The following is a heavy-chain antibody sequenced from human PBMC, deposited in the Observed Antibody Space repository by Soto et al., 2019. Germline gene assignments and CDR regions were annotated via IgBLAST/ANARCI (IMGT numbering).Heavy chain of an antibody. Sequence: GGALRLSCAASGFTFSSYGMHWVRQAPGKGLEWVAVISYDGSNKYYADSVKGRFTISRDNSKNTLYLQMNSLRAEDTAVYYCAKVGIVVVQAADYYYGMDVWGQGTTVTASS. D-gene: IGHD2-2*01. CDR2: ISYDGSNK. J-gene: IGHJ6*02. V-gene: IGHV3-30*18. CDR1: GFTFSSYG. CDR3: AKVGIVVVQAADYYYGMDV.